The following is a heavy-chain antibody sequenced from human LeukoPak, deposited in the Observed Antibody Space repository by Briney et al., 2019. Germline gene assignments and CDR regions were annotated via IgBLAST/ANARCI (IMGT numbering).Heavy chain of an antibody. CDR2: IGAWNGDT. V-gene: IGHV1-18*01. Sequence: GASVKVSCKPSGYTFTSFGISWLRQAPGQGLEWMGWIGAWNGDTNYVQKFQGRVTMTTDTSTSTLYMELRSLRSDDTAVYYCARDNGHKSVDYWGQGTLLTVS. D-gene: IGHD3-3*01. CDR1: GYTFTSFG. CDR3: ARDNGHKSVDY. J-gene: IGHJ4*02.